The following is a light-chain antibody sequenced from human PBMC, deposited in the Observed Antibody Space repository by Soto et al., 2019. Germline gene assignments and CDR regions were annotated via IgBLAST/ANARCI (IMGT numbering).Light chain of an antibody. CDR3: QQRSDWPLT. V-gene: IGKV3-11*01. J-gene: IGKJ4*01. CDR1: QSISRY. CDR2: DAS. Sequence: EIVLTQSPATLSLSPGDRATLSCRASQSISRYLAWYQQKPGQAPRLLIYDASNRATGIPARFSGSGSGTDFALTISSLEPEDFEIYYCQQRSDWPLTFGGGTKVEIK.